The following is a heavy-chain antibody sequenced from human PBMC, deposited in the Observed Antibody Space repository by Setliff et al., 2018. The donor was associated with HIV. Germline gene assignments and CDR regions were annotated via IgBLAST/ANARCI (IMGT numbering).Heavy chain of an antibody. J-gene: IGHJ6*03. CDR2: INTNTGNP. CDR1: GYTFTSYA. Sequence: VASVKVSCKASGYTFTSYAMNWVRQAPGQGLEWMGWINTNTGNPTYAQGFTGRFVFSLDTSVSTAFLQISSLQAEDTAVYYCARAPPRITIFGVVVSSDYYNYYMDVWGKGTTVTVSS. V-gene: IGHV7-4-1*02. D-gene: IGHD3-3*01. CDR3: ARAPPRITIFGVVVSSDYYNYYMDV.